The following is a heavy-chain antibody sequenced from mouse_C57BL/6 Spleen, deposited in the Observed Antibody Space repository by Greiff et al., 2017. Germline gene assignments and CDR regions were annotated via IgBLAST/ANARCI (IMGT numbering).Heavy chain of an antibody. V-gene: IGHV1-80*01. CDR1: GYAFSSYW. CDR2: IYPGDGDT. Sequence: VQLQQSRAELVKPGASVTISCKASGYAFSSYWMNWVKQRPGKGLEWIGQIYPGDGDTNYNGKFKGKATLTADKSSSTAYMQLSSLTSEDSAVYFCARNWDWYFDVWGTGTTVTVSS. CDR3: ARNWDWYFDV. J-gene: IGHJ1*03. D-gene: IGHD4-1*01.